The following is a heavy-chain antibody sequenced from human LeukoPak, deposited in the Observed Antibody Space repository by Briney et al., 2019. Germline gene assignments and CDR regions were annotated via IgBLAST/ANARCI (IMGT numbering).Heavy chain of an antibody. CDR1: GYTFTSYD. D-gene: IGHD1-26*01. V-gene: IGHV1-8*01. CDR2: MNPNSGNT. Sequence: GASVTVSCKASGYTFTSYDINWVRQATGQGLEWMGWMNPNSGNTGYAQKFQGRVTMTRNTSISTAYMELSSLRSEDTAVYYCARFNRGGSYYYYYYMDVWGKGTTVTISS. CDR3: ARFNRGGSYYYYYYMDV. J-gene: IGHJ6*03.